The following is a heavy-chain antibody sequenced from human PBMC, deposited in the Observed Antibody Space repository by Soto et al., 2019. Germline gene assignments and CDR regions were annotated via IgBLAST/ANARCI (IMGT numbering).Heavy chain of an antibody. Sequence: PGGSLILSCAASGFTFSDYYMSWIRQAPGKGLEWVSYISSSGSTIYYADSVKGRFTISRDNAKNSLYLQMNSLRAEDTAVYYCARELSRMDTAMVFDYWGQGTLVTVSS. J-gene: IGHJ4*02. CDR1: GFTFSDYY. CDR2: ISSSGSTI. CDR3: ARELSRMDTAMVFDY. V-gene: IGHV3-11*01. D-gene: IGHD5-18*01.